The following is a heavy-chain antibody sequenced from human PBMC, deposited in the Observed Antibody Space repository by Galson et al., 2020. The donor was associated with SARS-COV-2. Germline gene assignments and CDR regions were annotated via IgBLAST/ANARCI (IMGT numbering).Heavy chain of an antibody. Sequence: SETLSLTCTVSGGSISSGGYYWSWIRQHPGKGLEWIGYIYYSGSTYYNPSLKSRVTISVDTSKNQFSLKLSSVTAADTAVYYCARERIVVVPAATVPDYYGMYVWGQGTTVTVSS. J-gene: IGHJ6*02. D-gene: IGHD2-2*01. V-gene: IGHV4-31*03. CDR3: ARERIVVVPAATVPDYYGMYV. CDR2: IYYSGST. CDR1: GGSISSGGYY.